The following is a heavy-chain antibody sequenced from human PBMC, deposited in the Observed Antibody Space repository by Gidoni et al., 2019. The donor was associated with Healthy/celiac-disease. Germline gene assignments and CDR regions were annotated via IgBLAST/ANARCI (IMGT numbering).Heavy chain of an antibody. CDR1: GCTFEGCA. CDR2: ISWNSGSI. V-gene: IGHV3-9*01. CDR3: AKGGNYYDSSGSYNWFDP. Sequence: EVQLVEYGGGLVQPGRSLSLCCVASGCTFEGCAMHWVRQAPGKGLEWVSGISWNSGSIGYADSVKGRFTISRDNAKNSLYLQMNSLRAEDTALYYCAKGGNYYDSSGSYNWFDPWGQGTLVTVSS. D-gene: IGHD3-22*01. J-gene: IGHJ5*02.